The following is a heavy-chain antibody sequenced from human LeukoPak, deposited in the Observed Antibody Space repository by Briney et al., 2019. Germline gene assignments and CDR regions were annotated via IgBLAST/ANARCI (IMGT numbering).Heavy chain of an antibody. CDR3: ARVFGDTLGWDYMDV. CDR2: ARNKANSYTT. D-gene: IGHD2-21*02. Sequence: GGSLRLSCAASGFTFSDHYMDWVRQAPGKGLEWVGRARNKANSYTTEYAASVKGSFTISRDDSKNSLYLQMSSLKTEDTAVYYCARVFGDTLGWDYMDVWGKGTTVTVSS. CDR1: GFTFSDHY. V-gene: IGHV3-72*01. J-gene: IGHJ6*03.